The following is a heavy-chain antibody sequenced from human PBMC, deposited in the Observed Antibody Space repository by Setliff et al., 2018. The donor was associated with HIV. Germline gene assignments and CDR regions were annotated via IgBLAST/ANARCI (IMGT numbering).Heavy chain of an antibody. CDR3: ARGYYDSSGYYNALL. D-gene: IGHD3-22*01. V-gene: IGHV3-21*01. Sequence: PGGSLRLSCAASGFTFSSYAMSWVRQAPGKGLEWVSAISSSSSYIYYADSVKGRFTISRDNAKNSLYLQMNSLRAEDTAVYYCARGYYDSSGYYNALLWGQGTLVTVSS. J-gene: IGHJ4*02. CDR1: GFTFSSYA. CDR2: ISSSSSYI.